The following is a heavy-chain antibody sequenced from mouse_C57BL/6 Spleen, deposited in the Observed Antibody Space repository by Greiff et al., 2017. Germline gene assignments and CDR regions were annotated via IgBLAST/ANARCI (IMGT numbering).Heavy chain of an antibody. J-gene: IGHJ4*01. D-gene: IGHD2-1*01. V-gene: IGHV1-22*01. CDR2: INPNNGGT. CDR1: GYTFTDYN. Sequence: VQLKESGPELVKPGASVKMSCKASGYTFTDYNMHWVKQSHGQSLEWIGYINPNNGGTSYNQKFKGKATLTVYKSSSPAYMELRSLTTEDSAVYYCARLYGNYVARDYWGQGTSVTVSS. CDR3: ARLYGNYVARDY.